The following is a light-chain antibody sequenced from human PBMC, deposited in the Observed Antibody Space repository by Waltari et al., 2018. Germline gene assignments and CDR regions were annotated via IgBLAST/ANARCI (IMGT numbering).Light chain of an antibody. CDR3: SSYTRRNTVI. Sequence: LARLPPVFGSPGQRIPIPCLGTDSAIGPYNMVPCYQQHPGIAPKLLLYDVSDRPSGVSDRFSGSKSGKTASLTISGRQPEDAADYYCSSYTRRNTVIFGGGTKLTVV. CDR1: DSAIGPYNM. J-gene: IGLJ2*01. CDR2: DVS. V-gene: IGLV2-14*03.